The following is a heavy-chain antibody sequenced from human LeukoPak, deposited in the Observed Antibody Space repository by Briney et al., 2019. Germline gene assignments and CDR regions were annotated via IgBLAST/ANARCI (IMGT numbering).Heavy chain of an antibody. V-gene: IGHV3-7*01. Sequence: PGGSLRLSCAASGFTFSSYWMSWVRQAPGKGLERVANIKLDGSEKYYVDSVKGRFTISRDNAKNSLYLQMNSLRAEDTAVYYCAELGITMIGGVWGKGTTVTISS. CDR2: IKLDGSEK. J-gene: IGHJ6*04. D-gene: IGHD3-10*02. CDR1: GFTFSSYW. CDR3: AELGITMIGGV.